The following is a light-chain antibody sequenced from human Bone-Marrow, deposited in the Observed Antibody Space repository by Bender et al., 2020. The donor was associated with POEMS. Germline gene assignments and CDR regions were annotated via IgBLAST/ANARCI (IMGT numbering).Light chain of an antibody. V-gene: IGLV3-1*01. J-gene: IGLJ2*01. CDR1: RLEDKY. CDR2: QDA. Sequence: SYELTQPPSMSVSPGQTANIPCSGHRLEDKYAYWYQQKSGQSPVLVIYQDAKRPSGIPERFSGSNSGNTATLTISGTQAMDEADYYCQAWDSSTAVFGGGTKLTVL. CDR3: QAWDSSTAV.